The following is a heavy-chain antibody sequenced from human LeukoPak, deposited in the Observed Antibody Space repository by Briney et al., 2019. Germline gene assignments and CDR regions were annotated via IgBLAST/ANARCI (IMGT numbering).Heavy chain of an antibody. CDR3: ASSPGLLAPDDV. CDR2: IKQDGSEK. CDR1: GFTFSSHW. J-gene: IGHJ6*02. V-gene: IGHV3-7*01. Sequence: KSGGSLRLSCAASGFTFSSHWMSWVRQAPGKGLEWVANIKQDGSEKFYVDSMKGRFTISRDNAKNSLYLQMNSLRAEDTAVYYCASSPGLLAPDDVWGQGTTVTVSS. D-gene: IGHD3-22*01.